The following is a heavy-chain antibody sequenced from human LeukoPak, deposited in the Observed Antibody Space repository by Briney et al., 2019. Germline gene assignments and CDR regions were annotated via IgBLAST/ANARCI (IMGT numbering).Heavy chain of an antibody. D-gene: IGHD3-3*01. CDR2: IYYSGST. V-gene: IGHV4-61*01. CDR1: GGSVSSGSYY. J-gene: IGHJ4*02. Sequence: SETLSLTCTVSGGSVSSGSYYWSWIRQPPGKGLEWIGYIYYSGSTNYNPSLKSRVTISVDTSKNQFSLKLSSVTAADTAVYHCARARYYDFWSGGPFDYWGQGTLVTVSS. CDR3: ARARYYDFWSGGPFDY.